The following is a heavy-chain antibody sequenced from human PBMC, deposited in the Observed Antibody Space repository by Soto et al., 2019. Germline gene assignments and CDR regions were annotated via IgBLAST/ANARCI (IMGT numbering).Heavy chain of an antibody. Sequence: QVQLVESGGGVVQPGRSLRLSCAASGFTFSYYGMHWVRQAPGQGLEWVATIWYDGSNKFYADSAKGRFTVSRDSSKNTLDLQMNSLRAEDTALYYCARDSWRYSNSPQDGFDIWGQGTMVTVSS. V-gene: IGHV3-33*01. CDR1: GFTFSYYG. J-gene: IGHJ3*02. CDR3: ARDSWRYSNSPQDGFDI. D-gene: IGHD6-6*01. CDR2: IWYDGSNK.